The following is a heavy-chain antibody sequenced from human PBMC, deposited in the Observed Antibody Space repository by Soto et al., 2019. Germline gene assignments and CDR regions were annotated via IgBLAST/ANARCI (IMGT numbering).Heavy chain of an antibody. CDR1: GYTFTSYA. CDR2: INGGNGNT. Sequence: QVQLVQSGAEEKKPGASVKVSCKASGYTFTSYAMHWVRQAPGQRLEWMGWINGGNGNTKYSQKFQGRGTITRDTSASTAYMELSSLRSADTAVYYCAREGSTVAFDYWGPGTLVTVSS. V-gene: IGHV1-3*05. D-gene: IGHD3-10*01. J-gene: IGHJ4*02. CDR3: AREGSTVAFDY.